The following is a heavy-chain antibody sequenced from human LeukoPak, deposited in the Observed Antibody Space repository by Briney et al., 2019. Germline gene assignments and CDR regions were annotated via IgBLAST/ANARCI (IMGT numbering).Heavy chain of an antibody. CDR1: VFTFSIYS. CDR2: IRSSSSYI. CDR3: ARDSYTMVRGVNFGAFDI. J-gene: IGHJ3*02. V-gene: IGHV3-21*01. D-gene: IGHD3-10*01. Sequence: GGTLRLSRAASVFTFSIYSMNWAPQAPGKGLEWVSSIRSSSSYIYYADSVKSRFTISRDNAKNSLYLQMNSRRAEDTAVYYCARDSYTMVRGVNFGAFDIWGQGTMVTVSS.